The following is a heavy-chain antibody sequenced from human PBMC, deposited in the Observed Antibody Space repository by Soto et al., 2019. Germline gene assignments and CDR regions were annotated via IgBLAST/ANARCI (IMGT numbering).Heavy chain of an antibody. V-gene: IGHV3-9*01. CDR3: AKGAYYDILTGYYKSGYYYYGMDV. CDR1: GFTFDDYA. Sequence: PGGSLRLSCAASGFTFDDYAMHWVRQGPGKXLEWVSGISWNSGSIGYADSVKGRFTISRDNAKNSLYLQMNSLRAEDTALYYCAKGAYYDILTGYYKSGYYYYGMDVWGQGTTVTVSS. J-gene: IGHJ6*02. D-gene: IGHD3-9*01. CDR2: ISWNSGSI.